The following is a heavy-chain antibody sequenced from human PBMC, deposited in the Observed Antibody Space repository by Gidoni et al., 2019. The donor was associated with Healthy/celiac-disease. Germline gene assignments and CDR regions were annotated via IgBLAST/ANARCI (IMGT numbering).Heavy chain of an antibody. D-gene: IGHD3-9*01. J-gene: IGHJ6*03. CDR2: MNPNSGNT. CDR3: ARGPRYYDILTGYYYYYMDV. CDR1: GYTFTSYD. V-gene: IGHV1-8*01. Sequence: QVQLVQSGAEVKQPGASVKVSCKASGYTFTSYDINWVRQATGQGLEWMGWMNPNSGNTGYAQKFQGRFTMTRNTSISTAYMELSSLRSEDTAVYYCARGPRYYDILTGYYYYYMDVWGKGTTVTVSS.